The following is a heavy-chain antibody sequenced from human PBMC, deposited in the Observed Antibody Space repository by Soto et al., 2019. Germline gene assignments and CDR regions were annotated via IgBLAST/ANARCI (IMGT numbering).Heavy chain of an antibody. D-gene: IGHD6-6*01. V-gene: IGHV4-4*02. CDR3: ASIAAPPPEYYFDY. J-gene: IGHJ4*02. CDR1: GASVSSSHW. CDR2: IYHVGFT. Sequence: SETLSLTCAVSGASVSSSHWWTWVRQPPGKGLEWIGEIYHVGFTSYTPSLKNRVTISVDTSKNQFSLKLSSVTAADTAVYYCASIAAPPPEYYFDYWGQGTLVTVSS.